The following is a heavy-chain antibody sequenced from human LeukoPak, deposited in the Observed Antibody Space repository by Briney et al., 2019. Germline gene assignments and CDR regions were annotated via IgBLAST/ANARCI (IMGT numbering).Heavy chain of an antibody. CDR1: GFTFSSYA. J-gene: IGHJ5*02. Sequence: GGSLRLSCAASGFTFSSYAMHWVRQAPGKGLEYVSAISSNGGSTYYANSVKGRFTISRDNSKNTLYLQMGSLRAEDMAVYYCERITSGSYNAWGQGTLVTVSS. D-gene: IGHD1-26*01. CDR2: ISSNGGST. V-gene: IGHV3-64*01. CDR3: ERITSGSYNA.